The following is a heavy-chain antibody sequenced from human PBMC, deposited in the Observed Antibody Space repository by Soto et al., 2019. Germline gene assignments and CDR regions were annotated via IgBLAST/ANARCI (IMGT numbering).Heavy chain of an antibody. V-gene: IGHV5-10-1*01. J-gene: IGHJ6*02. Sequence: GEAVKISYNGCGYHFTSYWSSSVHQMPGKGLEWMGRIDPSDSYTNYSPSFQGHVTISADKSISTAYLQWSSLKASDTAMYYCARHPPGASSCQYDVWGQGTTVTVSS. CDR3: ARHPPGASSCQYDV. CDR1: GYHFTSYW. D-gene: IGHD6-13*01. CDR2: IDPSDSYT.